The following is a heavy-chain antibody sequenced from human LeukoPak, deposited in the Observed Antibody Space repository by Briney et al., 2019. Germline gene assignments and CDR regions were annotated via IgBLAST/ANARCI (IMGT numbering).Heavy chain of an antibody. V-gene: IGHV3-48*02. D-gene: IGHD6-19*01. CDR1: GFAFSSYS. J-gene: IGHJ5*02. CDR3: ARVVAGIDWFDP. CDR2: ISSGSSSI. Sequence: GGSLRLSCAASGFAFSSYSMNWVRQAPGKGLEWVSYISSGSSSIYYADSVRGRFTISRDNAKNSLYLQLNSLRDEDTAVYYCARVVAGIDWFDPWGQGTLVTASS.